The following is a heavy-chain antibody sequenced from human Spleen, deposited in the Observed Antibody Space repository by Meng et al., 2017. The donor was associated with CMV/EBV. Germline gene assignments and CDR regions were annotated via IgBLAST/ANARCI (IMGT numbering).Heavy chain of an antibody. V-gene: IGHV1-18*01. J-gene: IGHJ4*02. CDR3: ARDRTYSSGYFS. CDR1: GYSFMSHG. CDR2: ISTYNGNT. D-gene: IGHD6-19*01. Sequence: ASVKVSCKASGYSFMSHGISWVRQAPGQGLEWMGWISTYNGNTNYAQNFQGRVTMTTDTSTSTVYMVLRSLRSDDTAVYYCARDRTYSSGYFSWGQGTRVTVSS.